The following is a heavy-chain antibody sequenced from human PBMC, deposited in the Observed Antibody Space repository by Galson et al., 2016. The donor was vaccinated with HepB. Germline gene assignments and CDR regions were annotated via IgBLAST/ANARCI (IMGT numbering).Heavy chain of an antibody. CDR3: ARGYGGNYWHFDL. Sequence: SLRLSCAASGFTFSSHAMHWVRQAPGKGLEWVAVISYDGSNKYYAASVKGRFTISRDHPKNTLYLQMNSLRAEDTAVYYCARGYGGNYWHFDLWGRGTLVTVSS. CDR1: GFTFSSHA. CDR2: ISYDGSNK. J-gene: IGHJ2*01. V-gene: IGHV3-30*04. D-gene: IGHD4-23*01.